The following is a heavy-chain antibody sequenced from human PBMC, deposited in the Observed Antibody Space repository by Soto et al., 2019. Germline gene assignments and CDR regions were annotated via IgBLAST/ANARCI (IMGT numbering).Heavy chain of an antibody. CDR1: GGTFSSYA. V-gene: IGHV1-69*12. J-gene: IGHJ6*02. D-gene: IGHD3-10*01. CDR3: ARDPNRYYYGSGAGYYGMDV. Sequence: QVQLVQSGAEVKKPGSSVKVSCKASGGTFSSYAISWVRQAPGQGLEWMGGIVPIFGTANYAQKFQGRVTITADESTSTAYMELSSLRSEDTAVYSCARDPNRYYYGSGAGYYGMDVWGQGPTVTVSS. CDR2: IVPIFGTA.